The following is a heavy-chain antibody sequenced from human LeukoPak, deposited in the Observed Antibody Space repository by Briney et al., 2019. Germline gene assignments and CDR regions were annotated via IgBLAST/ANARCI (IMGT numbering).Heavy chain of an antibody. D-gene: IGHD3-10*01. V-gene: IGHV3-30*04. CDR2: ISYDGSNK. Sequence: PGRSLRLSCAASGFTFSSYAMHWVRQAPGKGLEWVAVISYDGSNKYYADSVKGRFTISRDNSKNTLYLQMNSLRAEDTAVYYCARDPTRIQYYYGSGSYSGGLGDAFDIWGQGTMVTVSS. CDR3: ARDPTRIQYYYGSGSYSGGLGDAFDI. CDR1: GFTFSSYA. J-gene: IGHJ3*02.